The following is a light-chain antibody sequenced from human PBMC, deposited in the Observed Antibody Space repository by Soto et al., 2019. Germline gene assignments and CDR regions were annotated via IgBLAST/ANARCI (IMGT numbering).Light chain of an antibody. CDR3: HSYETKLSGGSV. V-gene: IGLV1-40*01. Sequence: QSALTQSPSVSGAPGQTVSISCTGTSSNIGAGFDVHWYQQLPATAPKLLIYGNNNRPSGVADRVAGSKSGTSASLSITGLQAEDEADYSCHSYETKLSGGSVFGTGTKLTVL. J-gene: IGLJ1*01. CDR1: SSNIGAGFD. CDR2: GNN.